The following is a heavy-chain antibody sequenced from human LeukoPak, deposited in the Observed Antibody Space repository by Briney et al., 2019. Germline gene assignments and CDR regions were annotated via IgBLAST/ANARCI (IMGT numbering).Heavy chain of an antibody. CDR1: GFTFSSYA. Sequence: GGSLRLSCAASGFTFSSYAMHWVRQAPGKGLEWVAVISYDGSNKYYADSVKGRFTISRDNSKNTLYLQMNSLRAEDTAIYYCAKDGGYSVNTAPINFWGRETLVTVSS. D-gene: IGHD3-10*01. J-gene: IGHJ4*02. CDR3: AKDGGYSVNTAPINF. V-gene: IGHV3-30-3*01. CDR2: ISYDGSNK.